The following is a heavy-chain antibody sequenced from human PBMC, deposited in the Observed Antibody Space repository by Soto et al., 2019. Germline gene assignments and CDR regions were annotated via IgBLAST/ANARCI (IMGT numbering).Heavy chain of an antibody. CDR1: GGSISSGGYY. CDR3: ARLGAYYQSLDP. Sequence: SETLSLTCTVSGGSISSGGYYWSWIRQHPGKGLEWIGYIYYSGSTYYNPSLKSRVTISVDTSKDQFSLKLSSVTAADTAVYYCARLGAYYQSLDPWGPGTLVTVSS. CDR2: IYYSGST. V-gene: IGHV4-31*03. D-gene: IGHD3-22*01. J-gene: IGHJ5*02.